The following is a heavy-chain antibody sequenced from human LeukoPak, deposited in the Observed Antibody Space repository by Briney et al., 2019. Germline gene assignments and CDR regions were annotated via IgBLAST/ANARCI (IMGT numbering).Heavy chain of an antibody. D-gene: IGHD6-19*01. Sequence: GGSLRLSCAASGFTLSSNYMSWVRQPPGKGLEWVSIIYSGGSTYHADSVKGRFTISRDNSKNTLYLQMNSLRDEDTAVYYCASGWGFDYWGQGTLVTVSS. CDR1: GFTLSSNY. CDR3: ASGWGFDY. V-gene: IGHV3-66*01. J-gene: IGHJ4*02. CDR2: IYSGGST.